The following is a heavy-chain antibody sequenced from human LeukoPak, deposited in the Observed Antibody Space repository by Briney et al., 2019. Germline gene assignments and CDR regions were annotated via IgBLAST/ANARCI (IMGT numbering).Heavy chain of an antibody. CDR2: ITDSGGST. D-gene: IGHD4-23*01. V-gene: IGHV3-23*01. CDR3: AKDDYGGNSVFNAFDI. Sequence: GGSLRLSCAGSGFTFSFYAMSWVRQAPGKGLEWVSAITDSGGSTYHADSVKGRFTISRDNSKNTLYLQMNSLRAEDTAVYYCAKDDYGGNSVFNAFDIWGQGTMVTVSS. CDR1: GFTFSFYA. J-gene: IGHJ3*02.